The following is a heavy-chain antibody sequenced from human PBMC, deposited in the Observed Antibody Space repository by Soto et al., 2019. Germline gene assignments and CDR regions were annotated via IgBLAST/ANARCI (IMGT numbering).Heavy chain of an antibody. D-gene: IGHD3-3*01. J-gene: IGHJ5*02. CDR1: GGSISSDDYY. Sequence: QVQLQESGPGLLKPSETLSLTCGVSGGSISSDDYYWSWIRQHPGKGLEWIGYISYSGSAYYNPSLKSRLTXXVDTSTNQFSLSLSSVTAXXXXXXXXXXLXTIFGVVNXSXFDXWGQGTLVTV. CDR3: XXLXTIFGVVNXSXFDX. CDR2: ISYSGSA. V-gene: IGHV4-31*11.